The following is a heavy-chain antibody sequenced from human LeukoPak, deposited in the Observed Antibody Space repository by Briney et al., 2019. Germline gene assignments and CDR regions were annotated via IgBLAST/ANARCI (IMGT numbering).Heavy chain of an antibody. J-gene: IGHJ4*02. Sequence: GGSLGLSWEAPGFTFSSYGMHWFGKAQGKGLEGGAFIRYDGSNKYYADSVKGRFTISRDNSKNTLYLQMNSLRAEDTAVYYCAKDAGYSSSWMGYWGQGTLVTVSS. V-gene: IGHV3-30*02. D-gene: IGHD6-13*01. CDR2: IRYDGSNK. CDR1: GFTFSSYG. CDR3: AKDAGYSSSWMGY.